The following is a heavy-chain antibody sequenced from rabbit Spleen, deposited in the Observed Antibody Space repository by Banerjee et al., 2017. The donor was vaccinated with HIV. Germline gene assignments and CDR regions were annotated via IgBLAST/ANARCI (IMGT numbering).Heavy chain of an antibody. CDR1: GFSFSSSYY. J-gene: IGHJ4*01. CDR3: ARGSAAMTMVITGYYLNL. V-gene: IGHV1S45*01. Sequence: QEQLEESGGDLVQPEGSLTLTCTASGFSFSSSYYMCWVRQTPGKGLEWIACIYGGSGSSTAYASWAKGRFTISKTSSTTVPLQMTSLTAADTATYFCARGSAAMTMVITGYYLNLWGPGTLVTVS. CDR2: IYGGSGSST. D-gene: IGHD2-1*01.